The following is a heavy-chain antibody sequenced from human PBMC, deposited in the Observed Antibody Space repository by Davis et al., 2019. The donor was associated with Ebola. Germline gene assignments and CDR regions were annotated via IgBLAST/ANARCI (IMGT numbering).Heavy chain of an antibody. D-gene: IGHD6-6*01. CDR2: ISGRGDST. Sequence: PGGSLRPSCAASGFTFNNYAMTWVRQAPGKGLEWVSTISGRGDSTYYADSVKGRFTISRYNSRNTLYLQMNSLRADDTAIYHCARDRSGGQLVRTPYYFDLWGQGTLVTVSS. CDR3: ARDRSGGQLVRTPYYFDL. J-gene: IGHJ4*02. CDR1: GFTFNNYA. V-gene: IGHV3-23*01.